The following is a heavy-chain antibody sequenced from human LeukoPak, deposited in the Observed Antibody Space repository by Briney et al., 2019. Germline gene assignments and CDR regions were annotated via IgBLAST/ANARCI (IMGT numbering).Heavy chain of an antibody. CDR1: LYIFPSYA. CDR3: ARDGGRNSGYGISYEVAAPDY. CDR2: ISAHNGNT. J-gene: IGHJ4*02. Sequence: VASVKASCKASLYIFPSYAISGVRQAPAQGRGWMGWISAHNGNTNYAQNLEGSVTMTTDTYTSTAYMEMRSVRYDDTAVYYGARDGGRNSGYGISYEVAAPDYWGQGTLVTVSS. D-gene: IGHD5-12*01. V-gene: IGHV1-18*01.